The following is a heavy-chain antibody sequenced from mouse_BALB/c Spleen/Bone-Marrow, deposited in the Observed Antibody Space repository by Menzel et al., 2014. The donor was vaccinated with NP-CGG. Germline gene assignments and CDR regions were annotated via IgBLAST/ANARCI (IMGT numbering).Heavy chain of an antibody. V-gene: IGHV5-17*02. CDR1: GFTLSSFG. D-gene: IGHD4-1*01. Sequence: EVKVVESGGGLVQPGGSRKLSCAASGFTLSSFGMHWVRQAPERGLEWVAYISSGSSTIYYADTVKGRFTISRDNPKNTLFLQMTSLRSEDTAMYYCTRGGNWEDFDYWGQGTTLTVSS. CDR3: TRGGNWEDFDY. J-gene: IGHJ2*01. CDR2: ISSGSSTI.